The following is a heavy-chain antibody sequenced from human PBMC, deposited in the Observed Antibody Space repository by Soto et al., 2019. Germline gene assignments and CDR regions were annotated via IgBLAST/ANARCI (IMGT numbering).Heavy chain of an antibody. Sequence: PGGSLRLSCAASRFTFSDYGMHGVRQAPGKGLEWVAGISHGATRKSYSASVKRRFIISRDNSKKMLYLQLNRLRREDTAVYYCAKDWVGGSNRYQLDYWGRGTLLTVSS. J-gene: IGHJ4*02. CDR1: RFTFSDYG. V-gene: IGHV3-30*18. CDR3: AKDWVGGSNRYQLDY. CDR2: ISHGATRK. D-gene: IGHD4-4*01.